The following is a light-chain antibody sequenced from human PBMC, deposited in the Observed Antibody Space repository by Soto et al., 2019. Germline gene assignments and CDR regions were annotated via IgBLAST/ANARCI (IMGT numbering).Light chain of an antibody. V-gene: IGKV1-39*01. CDR2: GAA. CDR1: ESISSY. Sequence: DIPMTQSPSSLSASVGDRVTITCRASESISSYLHWYQQKPGKAPKLLIYGAASLQSGVPSRFRGSGSGTDFTRTISSLQAEDCATFYCQQSDRSPQTFGPGTKVDIK. J-gene: IGKJ3*01. CDR3: QQSDRSPQT.